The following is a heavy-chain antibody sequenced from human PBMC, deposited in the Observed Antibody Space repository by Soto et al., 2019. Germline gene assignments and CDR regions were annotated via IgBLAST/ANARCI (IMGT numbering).Heavy chain of an antibody. J-gene: IGHJ5*02. V-gene: IGHV3-73*02. CDR2: IRSKANSYAT. D-gene: IGHD3-16*01. CDR3: TRLLFGRGNLGFDP. Sequence: EVQLVESGGGLVQPGGSLKLSCAASGFTFSGSAMHWVRQASGKGLEWVGRIRSKANSYATAYAASVKGRFTISRDDSKNTAYLQTNSLKTEDTAVYYCTRLLFGRGNLGFDPWGQGTLVTVSS. CDR1: GFTFSGSA.